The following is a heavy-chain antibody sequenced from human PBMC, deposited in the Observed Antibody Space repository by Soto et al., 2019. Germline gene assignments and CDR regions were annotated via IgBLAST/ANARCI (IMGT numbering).Heavy chain of an antibody. CDR2: VSYSGSP. D-gene: IGHD1-20*01. CDR1: GASVSSSHY. V-gene: IGHV4-39*01. Sequence: QLQLQESGPGLVKSSETLSLTCSVSGASVSSSHYWGWIRQPPGKGLEWIGSVSYSGSPYYSPSFKKRITISVDTSNNQFSLRVRSVTATDTAVYFCARHYNTGAFFDYWGQGKLVTDSS. CDR3: ARHYNTGAFFDY. J-gene: IGHJ4*02.